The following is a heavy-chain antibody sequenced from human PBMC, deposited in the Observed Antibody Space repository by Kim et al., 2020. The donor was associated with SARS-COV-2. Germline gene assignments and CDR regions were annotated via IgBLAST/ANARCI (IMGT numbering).Heavy chain of an antibody. CDR3: ARVIGFWSGSSPRFFDY. Sequence: SETLSLTCAVSGGSISSSNWWSWVRQPPGKGLEWIGEIYHSGSTNYNPSLKSRVTISVDKSKNQFSLKMSSVTAADTAVYYCARVIGFWSGSSPRFFDYWGRGTLVTVSS. CDR1: GGSISSSNW. D-gene: IGHD3-3*01. J-gene: IGHJ4*02. CDR2: IYHSGST. V-gene: IGHV4-4*02.